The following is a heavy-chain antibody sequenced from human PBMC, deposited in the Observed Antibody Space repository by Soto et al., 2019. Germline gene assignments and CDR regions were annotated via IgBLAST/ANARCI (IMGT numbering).Heavy chain of an antibody. V-gene: IGHV3-33*01. CDR3: ARETLRDAIDF. Sequence: GGSLRLSCAASGFTFSSYGMHWVRQAPGKGLEWVAVIWYDGSNKYYADSVKGRVSVSRDNAKNSLFLEMNSLRVDDTAVYDCARETLRDAIDFWGQGTMVTVTS. J-gene: IGHJ3*01. CDR1: GFTFSSYG. CDR2: IWYDGSNK.